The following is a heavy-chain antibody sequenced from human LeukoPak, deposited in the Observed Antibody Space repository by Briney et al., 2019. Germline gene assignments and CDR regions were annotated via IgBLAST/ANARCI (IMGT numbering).Heavy chain of an antibody. CDR2: IYHSGST. CDR3: AREYDFWSGYRAFDI. D-gene: IGHD3-3*01. Sequence: SETLSLTCTVSGGSISSYYWGWIRQPPGKGLEWIGSIYHSGSTYYNPSLKSRVTISVDTSKNQFSLKLSSVTAADTAVYYCAREYDFWSGYRAFDIWGQGTMVTVSS. J-gene: IGHJ3*02. CDR1: GGSISSYY. V-gene: IGHV4-38-2*02.